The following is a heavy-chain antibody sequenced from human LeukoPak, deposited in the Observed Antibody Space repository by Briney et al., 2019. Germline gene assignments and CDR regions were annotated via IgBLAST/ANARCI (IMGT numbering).Heavy chain of an antibody. CDR2: INPNSGGT. V-gene: IGHV1-2*02. Sequence: ASVKVSCKASGYTLTGYYMHWVRRAPGQGLEWMGWINPNSGGTNYAQKFQGRVTMTRDTSISTAYMELSRLRSDDTAVYYCARAITGTTIDYWGQGTLVTVSS. CDR3: ARAITGTTIDY. CDR1: GYTLTGYY. D-gene: IGHD1-7*01. J-gene: IGHJ4*02.